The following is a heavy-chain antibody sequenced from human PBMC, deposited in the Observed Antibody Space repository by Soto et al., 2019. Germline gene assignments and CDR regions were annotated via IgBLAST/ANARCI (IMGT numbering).Heavy chain of an antibody. V-gene: IGHV3-33*01. J-gene: IGHJ6*02. CDR3: ARVLKLRYLEWNDHFYGMEV. CDR2: IWHDGRYR. D-gene: IGHD3-9*01. CDR1: GFNFTNYG. Sequence: PGGSLRLSCAASGFNFTNYGMHWVRQAPGQGLEWVAVIWHDGRYRYYTDSVKGRFTIFRDNSKNTLYLQMNSLRVEDTAVYYCARVLKLRYLEWNDHFYGMEVWGQGTTVTSP.